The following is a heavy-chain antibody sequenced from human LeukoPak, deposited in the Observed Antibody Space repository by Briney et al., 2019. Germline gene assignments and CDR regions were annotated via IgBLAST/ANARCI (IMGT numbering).Heavy chain of an antibody. J-gene: IGHJ4*02. CDR2: IKTDGSIT. CDR3: VRGSPETGLHRTLWFGELLPTTPIDY. D-gene: IGHD3-10*01. V-gene: IGHV3-74*01. CDR1: GFSFSVFW. Sequence: GGSLRLSCAASGFSFSVFWMHWVRQAPGKGPVWVSRIKTDGSITNYADSVKGRFTISRDNAKNTLYLQMNSLRAEDTAVYYCVRGSPETGLHRTLWFGELLPTTPIDYWGQGTLVTVSS.